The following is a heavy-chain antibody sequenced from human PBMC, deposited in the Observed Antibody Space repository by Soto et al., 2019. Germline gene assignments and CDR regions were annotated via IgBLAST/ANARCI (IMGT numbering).Heavy chain of an antibody. J-gene: IGHJ6*02. CDR2: SSSSSRTI. D-gene: IGHD1-26*01. CDR1: GFTFSNYN. V-gene: IGHV3-48*02. Sequence: EVQLVESGGGLVQPGGSLRLSCAASGFTFSNYNMNWVRQAPGKGLVWVSCSSSSSRTIYYADSLKGRFTISRDNAKNSLFLQMNDLRDEDTAVYYCAREVVGATNYGMDVWGQGTTVTVSS. CDR3: AREVVGATNYGMDV.